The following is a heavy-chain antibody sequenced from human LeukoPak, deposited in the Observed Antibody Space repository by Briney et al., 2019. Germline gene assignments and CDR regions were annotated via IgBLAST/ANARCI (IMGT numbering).Heavy chain of an antibody. J-gene: IGHJ4*02. CDR2: ISGSGGST. D-gene: IGHD2-2*01. V-gene: IGHV3-23*01. CDR1: GFTFSSYA. CDR3: AKDFFNMAGVVPAAPYYFDY. Sequence: PTGGSLRLSCAASGFTFSSYAMSWVRQAPGKGLEWVSAISGSGGSTYYADSVKGRFTISRDNSKNTLYLQMNSLRAEDTAVYYCAKDFFNMAGVVPAAPYYFDYWGQGTLVTVSS.